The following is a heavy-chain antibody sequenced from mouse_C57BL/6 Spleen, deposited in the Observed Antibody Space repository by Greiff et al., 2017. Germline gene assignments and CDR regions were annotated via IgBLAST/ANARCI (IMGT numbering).Heavy chain of an antibody. CDR1: GYTFTSYW. V-gene: IGHV1-72*01. Sequence: QVQLKQSGAELVKPGASVKLSCKASGYTFTSYWMHWVKQRPGRGLERIGRIDPNSGGTKYNEKFKSKATLTVDKPSSTAYMQLSSLTSEDSAVYYCARANDGYPFAYWGQGTLVTVSA. J-gene: IGHJ3*01. CDR2: IDPNSGGT. D-gene: IGHD2-3*01. CDR3: ARANDGYPFAY.